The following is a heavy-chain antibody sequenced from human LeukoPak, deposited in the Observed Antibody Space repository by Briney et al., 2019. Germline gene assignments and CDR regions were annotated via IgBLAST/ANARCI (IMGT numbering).Heavy chain of an antibody. CDR2: ISGSGGST. D-gene: IGHD2-2*01. V-gene: IGHV3-23*01. CDR1: GFTFSSYA. Sequence: PGGSLRLSCAASGFTFSSYAMSWVRQAPGKGLEWVSAISGSGGSTYYADSVKGRFTISRDNSKNTLYLQMNSLRAEDTAVYYCAKAWGPDGYCSSTSCARYYYYGMDVWGKGTTVTVSS. J-gene: IGHJ6*04. CDR3: AKAWGPDGYCSSTSCARYYYYGMDV.